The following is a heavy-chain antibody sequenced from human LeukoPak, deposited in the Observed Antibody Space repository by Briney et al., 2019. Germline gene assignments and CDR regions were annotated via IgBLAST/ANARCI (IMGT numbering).Heavy chain of an antibody. CDR3: ARDGRAYCSGGSCYDY. D-gene: IGHD2-15*01. Sequence: SVKVSCKASGGTFSSYAISWVRQAPGQGLEWMGGIIPIFGTANYAQKFQGRVTITADKSTSTAYMEPRSLRSDDTAVYYCARDGRAYCSGGSCYDYWGQGTLVTVSS. CDR1: GGTFSSYA. CDR2: IIPIFGTA. V-gene: IGHV1-69*06. J-gene: IGHJ4*02.